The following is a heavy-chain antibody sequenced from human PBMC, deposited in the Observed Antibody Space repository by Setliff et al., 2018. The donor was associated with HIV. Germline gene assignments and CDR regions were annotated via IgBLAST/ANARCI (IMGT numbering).Heavy chain of an antibody. D-gene: IGHD6-13*01. CDR1: GGSISNYY. V-gene: IGHV4-59*01. CDR3: ARATTTPIAGMLAPPPDY. Sequence: SETLSLTCTVSGGSISNYYWSWIRQPPGKELEWIGYIYYSGSPNYNPSLKSRVTISVDTSKNQFPLNLSSVTAADTAVYYCARATTTPIAGMLAPPPDYWGQGTLVTVS. J-gene: IGHJ4*02. CDR2: IYYSGSP.